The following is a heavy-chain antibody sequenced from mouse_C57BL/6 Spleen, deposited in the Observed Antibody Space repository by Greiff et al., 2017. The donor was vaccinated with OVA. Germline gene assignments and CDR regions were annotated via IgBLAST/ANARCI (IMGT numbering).Heavy chain of an antibody. J-gene: IGHJ2*01. Sequence: QVHVKQPGAELVKPGASVKLSCKASGYTFTSYWMHWVKQRPGQGLEWIGMIHPNSGSTNYNEKFKSKATLTVDKSSSTAYMQLSSLTSEDSAVYYCARSRNWDIDYWGQGTTLTVSS. D-gene: IGHD4-1*01. CDR1: GYTFTSYW. V-gene: IGHV1-64*01. CDR3: ARSRNWDIDY. CDR2: IHPNSGST.